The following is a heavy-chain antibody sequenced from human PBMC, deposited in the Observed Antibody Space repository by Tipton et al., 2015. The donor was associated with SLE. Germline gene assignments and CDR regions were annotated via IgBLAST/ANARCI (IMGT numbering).Heavy chain of an antibody. V-gene: IGHV4-31*03. CDR1: GGSISRIGYY. Sequence: TLSLTCTVSGGSISRIGYYWSWIRQHPGKGLEWIGYIYHTGSTYYNPSLESRLTISIDTSKNQFSLRLSSVTAADTAMYYCARHVGVAYYYAMDVWGQGTTVVISS. CDR3: ARHVGVAYYYAMDV. CDR2: IYHTGST. D-gene: IGHD2-15*01. J-gene: IGHJ6*02.